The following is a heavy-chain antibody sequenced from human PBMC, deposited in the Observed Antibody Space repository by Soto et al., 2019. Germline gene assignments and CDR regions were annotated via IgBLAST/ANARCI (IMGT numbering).Heavy chain of an antibody. CDR3: ARVHLVAGSAFYCSRCV. J-gene: IGHJ6*02. CDR1: GLDLTSSR. V-gene: IGHV3-21*01. Sequence: GGSLRLSCVASGLDLTSSRMSWFRQAPGKGLERVASISGSGKDTFYRHSVKGRFAISRDSAGTSLFLRMDSVKVEDTAVYHCARVHLVAGSAFYCSRCVCGPGTAGTVS. D-gene: IGHD2-21*02. CDR2: ISGSGKDT.